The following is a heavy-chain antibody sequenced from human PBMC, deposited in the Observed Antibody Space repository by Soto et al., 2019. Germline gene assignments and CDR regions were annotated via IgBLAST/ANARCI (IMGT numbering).Heavy chain of an antibody. Sequence: GGSLRLSCAASGFTFSSYAMSWVRQAPGKGLEWVSAISGSGGSTYYADSVKGRFTISRDNSKNTLYLQMNSLRAEDTAVYYCAKDRRDSSSWYGGGLDYWGQGTLVTVSS. J-gene: IGHJ4*02. CDR2: ISGSGGST. CDR3: AKDRRDSSSWYGGGLDY. CDR1: GFTFSSYA. V-gene: IGHV3-23*01. D-gene: IGHD6-13*01.